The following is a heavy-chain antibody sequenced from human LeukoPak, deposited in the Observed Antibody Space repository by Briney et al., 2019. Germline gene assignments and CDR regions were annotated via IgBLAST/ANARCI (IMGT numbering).Heavy chain of an antibody. CDR2: IIPIFGTA. J-gene: IGHJ3*02. CDR3: ARGQLVRRYVGAFDI. Sequence: GASVKVSCKASGGTFISYAISWVRQAPGQGLEWMGGIIPIFGTANYAQKFQGRVTITADESTSTAYMELSSLRSEDTAVYYCARGQLVRRYVGAFDIWGQGTMVTVSS. V-gene: IGHV1-69*13. D-gene: IGHD6-6*01. CDR1: GGTFISYA.